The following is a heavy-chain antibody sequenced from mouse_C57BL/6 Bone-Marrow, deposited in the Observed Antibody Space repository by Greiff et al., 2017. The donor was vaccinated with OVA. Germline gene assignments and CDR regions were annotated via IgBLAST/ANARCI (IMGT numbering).Heavy chain of an antibody. V-gene: IGHV1-12*01. J-gene: IGHJ1*03. D-gene: IGHD1-1*01. CDR2: IYPGNGDT. Sequence: QVQLQQSGAELVRPGASVKMSCKASGYTFTSYNMHWVKQTPRQGLEWIGAIYPGNGDTSYNQKFKGKATLTVDKSSSTAYMQLSSLTSEDSAVYVCARWRLTTVDWYFDVWGTGTTVTVSS. CDR3: ARWRLTTVDWYFDV. CDR1: GYTFTSYN.